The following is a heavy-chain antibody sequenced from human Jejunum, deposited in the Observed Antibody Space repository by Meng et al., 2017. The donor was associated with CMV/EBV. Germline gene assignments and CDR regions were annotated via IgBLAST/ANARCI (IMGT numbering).Heavy chain of an antibody. CDR3: ASQTTRAYEFRATTLDI. CDR2: IVPILGLA. Sequence: GTFSNHAINWVRQAPGQGLEWMGGIVPILGLAGYAQKFHDIVTITADKSTSTAYLELSSLKSEDSAVYFCASQTTRAYEFRATTLDIWGQGTLVTVSS. V-gene: IGHV1-69*10. J-gene: IGHJ4*02. CDR1: GTFSNHA. D-gene: IGHD3-3*01.